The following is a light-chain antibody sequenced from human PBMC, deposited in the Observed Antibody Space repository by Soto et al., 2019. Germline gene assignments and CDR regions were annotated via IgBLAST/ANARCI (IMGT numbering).Light chain of an antibody. J-gene: IGKJ1*01. CDR1: RSVRDRY. Sequence: EIVLTQSPGTLSLSPGERSTLSCRSSRSVRDRYLAWYQQKPGQAPSLLIYDTSTRATGVPDRFSGSGSGTDFALTISRVEPEDFAIYFCQQYGSSPGTFGQGTKVDIK. CDR3: QQYGSSPGT. V-gene: IGKV3-20*01. CDR2: DTS.